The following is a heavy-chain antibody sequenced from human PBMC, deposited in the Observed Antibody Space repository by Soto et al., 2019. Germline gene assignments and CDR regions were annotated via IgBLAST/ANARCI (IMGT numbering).Heavy chain of an antibody. D-gene: IGHD1-1*01. CDR2: INHSGST. Sequence: PSETLSLTCAVYGGSFSCYYWSWIRQPPGKGLEWIGEINHSGSTNYNPSLKSRVTISVDTSKNQFSLKLSSVTAADTAVYYCARRHWNYLGYWGQGTLVTVSS. V-gene: IGHV4-34*01. J-gene: IGHJ4*02. CDR3: ARRHWNYLGY. CDR1: GGSFSCYY.